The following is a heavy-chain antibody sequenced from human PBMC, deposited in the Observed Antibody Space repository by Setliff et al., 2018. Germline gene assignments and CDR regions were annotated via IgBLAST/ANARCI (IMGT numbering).Heavy chain of an antibody. J-gene: IGHJ3*02. CDR2: INPSGGRL. CDR3: AREVSTGENSGCDI. V-gene: IGHV1-46*01. D-gene: IGHD3-9*01. CDR1: GYTFTNYY. Sequence: ASVKVSCKASGYTFTNYYIHWVRQTPGQGLEWMGIINPSGGRLSYAEKSQDRVTMTRDTSTNTVYMDLSSLRDDDTAVYYCAREVSTGENSGCDIWGQGTVVTV.